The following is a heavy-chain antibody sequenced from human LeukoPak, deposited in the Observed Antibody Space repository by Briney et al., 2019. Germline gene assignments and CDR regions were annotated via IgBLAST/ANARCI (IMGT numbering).Heavy chain of an antibody. J-gene: IGHJ3*02. V-gene: IGHV4-39*07. Sequence: SETLSLTCTVSGGSISSSSYYWGWIRQPPGKGLEWIGSIYYNGKTYYNPSLQSRVTISVDTSKNQFSLKLSSVTAADTAVYYCARYGANPTDAFDIWGQGTMVTVSS. D-gene: IGHD4-17*01. CDR3: ARYGANPTDAFDI. CDR2: IYYNGKT. CDR1: GGSISSSSYY.